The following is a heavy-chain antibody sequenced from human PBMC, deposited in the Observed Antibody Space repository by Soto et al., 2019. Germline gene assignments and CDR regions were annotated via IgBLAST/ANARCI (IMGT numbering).Heavy chain of an antibody. V-gene: IGHV3-23*01. CDR3: AKYRAARCIDY. CDR2: ISNSGGNT. Sequence: EVQLLESGGGLVQPGGSLRLSCAASGFTFSNYAMSWVRQATGKGLEWVSTISNSGGNTYYADSVKGRFSISSDNSEKALDLQMNSLGADDTALYYCAKYRAARCIDYWGQGSLVSVSS. J-gene: IGHJ4*02. CDR1: GFTFSNYA. D-gene: IGHD6-6*01.